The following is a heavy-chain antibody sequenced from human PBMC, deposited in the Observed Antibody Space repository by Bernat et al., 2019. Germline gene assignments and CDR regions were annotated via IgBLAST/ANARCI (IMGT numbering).Heavy chain of an antibody. D-gene: IGHD6-13*01. V-gene: IGHV3-53*01. CDR1: EFTVNTNY. CDR2: MYGDGRT. Sequence: EVQLVESGGGLVQPGGSLRLSCAASEFTVNTNYMNWVRQAPGKWLEWVSVMYGDGRTFYADSVKGRFTISRDNSRNTLYLQMNSLRVEDTAVYYCARGIGYTSDWYGWLDPWGQGTLVTVSS. J-gene: IGHJ5*02. CDR3: ARGIGYTSDWYGWLDP.